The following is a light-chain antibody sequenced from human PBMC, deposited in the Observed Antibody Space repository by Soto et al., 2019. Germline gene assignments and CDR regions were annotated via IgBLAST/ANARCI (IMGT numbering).Light chain of an antibody. CDR2: EVS. CDR1: SSDVGSYNL. J-gene: IGLJ1*01. Sequence: QSVLTQPASVSGSPGQSITISCTGTSSDVGSYNLVSWYQQHPGKAPKLMIYEVSKRPSGVSNRFSGSKSGNTASLTIAGLQAEDAADYYCCSYAGSSTSVLVFATGTKLTVL. V-gene: IGLV2-23*02. CDR3: CSYAGSSTSVLV.